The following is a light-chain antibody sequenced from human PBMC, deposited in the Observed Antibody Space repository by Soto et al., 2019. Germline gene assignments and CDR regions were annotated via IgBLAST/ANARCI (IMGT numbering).Light chain of an antibody. CDR3: QQSYSTPGVT. V-gene: IGKV1-39*01. Sequence: DIQLTQSPSSLSASVGDRVTITCRASQSISSYLNWYQQKPGKAPKLLIYAASSLQSGVPSRFSGSGSGTDFTLTISSLQPEDFATYYCQQSYSTPGVTFGQGTLLEIK. CDR2: AAS. CDR1: QSISSY. J-gene: IGKJ5*01.